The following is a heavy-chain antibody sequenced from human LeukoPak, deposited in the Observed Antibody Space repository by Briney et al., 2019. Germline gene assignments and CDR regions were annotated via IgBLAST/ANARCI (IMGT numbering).Heavy chain of an antibody. J-gene: IGHJ6*04. D-gene: IGHD1-14*01. V-gene: IGHV4-59*01. CDR2: IYQTTT. CDR3: ARNFPGRTEDV. Sequence: PSETLSLTCTVSGDSMSPYFWTWVRQPPGKGLEWVGYIYQTTTTYNPSLKGRVTISTDMSQNQLSLKVTSVTAADTAVYYCARNFPGRTEDVWGKGTTVIVSS. CDR1: GDSMSPYF.